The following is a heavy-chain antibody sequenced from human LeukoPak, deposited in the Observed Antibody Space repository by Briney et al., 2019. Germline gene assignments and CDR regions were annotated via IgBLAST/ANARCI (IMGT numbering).Heavy chain of an antibody. V-gene: IGHV3-48*03. D-gene: IGHD4-23*01. CDR2: ISSSGSTI. J-gene: IGHJ4*02. CDR3: ARDKGAVDYFDY. CDR1: GFTFSSYE. Sequence: GGSLRLSCAASGFTFSSYEMNWVRQAPGKGLEWVSYISSSGSTIFYADSVKGRFTISRDNAKNSLYLQMNSLRAEDTALYYCARDKGAVDYFDYWGQGTLVTVSS.